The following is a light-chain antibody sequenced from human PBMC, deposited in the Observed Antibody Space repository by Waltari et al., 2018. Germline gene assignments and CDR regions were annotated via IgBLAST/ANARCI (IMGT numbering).Light chain of an antibody. CDR2: DAS. CDR1: QSVGSY. CDR3: QQRSNWTPHT. Sequence: IWLTQSPATLSLSPGDTATLSCRASQSVGSYLAWYQQRPGQPHRLLIYDASNRATGVPARFRGSGSGTDFTLTISSLEAEDFAVYYCQQRSNWTPHTFGQGARLEIK. J-gene: IGKJ2*01. V-gene: IGKV3-11*01.